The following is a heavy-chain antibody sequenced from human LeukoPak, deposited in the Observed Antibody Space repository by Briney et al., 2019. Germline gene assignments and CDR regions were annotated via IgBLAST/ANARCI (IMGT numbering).Heavy chain of an antibody. CDR2: IYTSGST. V-gene: IGHV4-4*07. D-gene: IGHD3-22*01. CDR1: GGSISSYY. CDR3: ARANSYDGSGHYYEFAY. Sequence: SETLSLTCTGSGGSISSYYWSWIRQPAGKGLEWIGRIYTSGSTNYNPSLKSRVTMSVDTSKNHFSLKLSSVTAADTAVYYCARANSYDGSGHYYEFAYWGQGTLVTVSS. J-gene: IGHJ4*02.